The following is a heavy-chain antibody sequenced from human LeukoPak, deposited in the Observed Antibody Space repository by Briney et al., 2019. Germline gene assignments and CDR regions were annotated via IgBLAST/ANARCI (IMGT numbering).Heavy chain of an antibody. J-gene: IGHJ4*02. CDR2: IFYTGKT. Sequence: PSETLSLTCTVSGGPVYTSDYYWGWVRQPPGKGPEWIGDIFYTGKTNYNPSLKSRVSISIDTSKNQFSLKLTSVTAADTAVYYCARVFDSWGQGTLVTVSS. CDR3: ARVFDS. V-gene: IGHV4-39*07. CDR1: GGPVYTSDYY.